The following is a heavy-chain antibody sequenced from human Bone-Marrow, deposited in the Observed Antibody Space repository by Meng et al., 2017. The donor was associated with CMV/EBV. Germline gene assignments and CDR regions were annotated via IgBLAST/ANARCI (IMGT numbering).Heavy chain of an antibody. V-gene: IGHV4-39*07. Sequence: SETLSLTCTVSGGSINNSLYYWGWIRQPPGKGLEWIGVISYRGSTYYNPSLKSRVTISIDTSKSQFSLKVNSMTAADTAVYYCARGRRRIVGATDWGQGTLVTVSS. J-gene: IGHJ4*02. D-gene: IGHD1-26*01. CDR1: GGSINNSLYY. CDR2: ISYRGST. CDR3: ARGRRRIVGATD.